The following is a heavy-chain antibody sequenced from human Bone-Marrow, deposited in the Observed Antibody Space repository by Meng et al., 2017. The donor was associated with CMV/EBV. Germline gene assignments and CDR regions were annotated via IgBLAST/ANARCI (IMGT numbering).Heavy chain of an antibody. J-gene: IGHJ5*02. CDR2: IYYSGST. CDR3: PGLLGYGCSTSCKVDA. V-gene: IGHV4-31*03. CDR1: GGSISSGGYY. Sequence: TLSLTCTVSGGSISSGGYYWSWIRQHPGKGLEWIGYIYYSGSTYYNPSLTSRVTISADTSKNQISLRLSSVTAADTAVYYCPGLLGYGCSTSCKVDAWGQRTLVTVSS. D-gene: IGHD2-2*01.